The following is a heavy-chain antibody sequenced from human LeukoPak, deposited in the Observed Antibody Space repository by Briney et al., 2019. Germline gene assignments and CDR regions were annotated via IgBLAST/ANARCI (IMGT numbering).Heavy chain of an antibody. CDR3: ARDPAPQGWFDS. V-gene: IGHV3-74*01. CDR2: INSEGSST. CDR1: GFTISSSG. Sequence: PGGSLRLSCAASGFTISSSGMHWVRQAPGKGLEWVSRINSEGSSTTYADSVKGRFTISRDNAKNILYLQMNSLRAEDTAVYHCARDPAPQGWFDSWGQGTLVTVSS. J-gene: IGHJ5*01.